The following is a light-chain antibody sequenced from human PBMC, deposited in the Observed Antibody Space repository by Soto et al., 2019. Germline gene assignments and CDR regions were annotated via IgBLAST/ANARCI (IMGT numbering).Light chain of an antibody. V-gene: IGKV1-39*01. CDR1: QSISRD. CDR3: QETYSILIT. J-gene: IGKJ5*01. Sequence: DIQMTQSPSSLSASVGDRVTITCRASQSISRDLNWYQQKPGKAPKLLIYGASGLQSGVPSRFSGSGSGTDFTLTISSLQPEDFATYYCQETYSILITFGQGTRLEIK. CDR2: GAS.